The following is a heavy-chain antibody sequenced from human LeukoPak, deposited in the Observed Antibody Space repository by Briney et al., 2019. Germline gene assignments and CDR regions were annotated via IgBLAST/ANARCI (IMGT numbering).Heavy chain of an antibody. V-gene: IGHV3-11*01. J-gene: IGHJ4*02. D-gene: IGHD3-22*01. CDR3: ARRHPDSSGYSSEDY. CDR1: GFTFSDYY. CDR2: ISSSGSTI. Sequence: GGSLRLSCAASGFTFSDYYMSWIRQAPGKGLEWVSYISSSGSTIYYAASVKARFNISRDNAKNSLYLQMNSLRAEDTAVYYCARRHPDSSGYSSEDYWGQGTLVTVSS.